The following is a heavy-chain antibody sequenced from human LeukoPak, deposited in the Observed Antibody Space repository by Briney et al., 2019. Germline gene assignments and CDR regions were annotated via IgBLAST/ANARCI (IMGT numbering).Heavy chain of an antibody. V-gene: IGHV4-34*01. CDR1: GGAFSGYY. J-gene: IGHJ4*02. CDR2: VNHSVST. D-gene: IGHD4-17*01. Sequence: SETLSLTCAVYGGAFSGYYWGWIRHPPGKGLWWIWEVNHSVSTNYNPSLKSRVTISVDTSKNQFSLKLSSVPAADTAVYYCARSPHFYGTKYHFDSWGQGTLVTVSS. CDR3: ARSPHFYGTKYHFDS.